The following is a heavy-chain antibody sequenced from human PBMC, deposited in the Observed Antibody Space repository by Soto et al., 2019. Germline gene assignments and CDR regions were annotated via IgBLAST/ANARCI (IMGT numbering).Heavy chain of an antibody. CDR3: AHRQRSDFLSGETAFDI. J-gene: IGHJ3*02. D-gene: IGHD3-16*02. CDR1: EISLSTRGLS. Sequence: ESGPTLVNPTQTLTLTCTFSEISLSTRGLSVGWIRQPPGKALEWLALIYWDDDKRYSPSLESRLTITKDTSKNQVVLTMTNMDPVDTATFYCAHRQRSDFLSGETAFDIWGQGTMVTVSS. CDR2: IYWDDDK. V-gene: IGHV2-5*02.